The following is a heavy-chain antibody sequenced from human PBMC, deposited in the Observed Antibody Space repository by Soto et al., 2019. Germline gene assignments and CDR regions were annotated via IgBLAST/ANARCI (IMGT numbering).Heavy chain of an antibody. D-gene: IGHD6-19*01. V-gene: IGHV4-61*01. CDR2: IYYSGST. CDR1: GGSVTSGSYY. Sequence: QVQLQESGPGLVKPSETLSLTCTVSGGSVTSGSYYWSWIRQPPGKGLEWIGYIYYSGSTNYNPSLKSRVTMSLDTYKNQFALNLSSVTAADTAVYYCASGYNSGWYGFDYWGQGTLVTVSS. J-gene: IGHJ4*02. CDR3: ASGYNSGWYGFDY.